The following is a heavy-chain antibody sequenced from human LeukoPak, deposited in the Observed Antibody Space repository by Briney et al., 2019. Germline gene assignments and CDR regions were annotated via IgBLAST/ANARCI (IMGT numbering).Heavy chain of an antibody. CDR2: IDTGGYT. J-gene: IGHJ4*02. CDR3: ARVYGSGSNDY. CDR1: GFTVSSTY. V-gene: IGHV3-66*01. Sequence: GGSLRLSCAASGFTVSSTYMSWVRQAPGKGLEWVSVIDTGGYTYYADSVKGRFTISRDNSKNTLYLQMNSLRAEDTAVYYCARVYGSGSNDYWGQGTLVTVSS. D-gene: IGHD3-10*01.